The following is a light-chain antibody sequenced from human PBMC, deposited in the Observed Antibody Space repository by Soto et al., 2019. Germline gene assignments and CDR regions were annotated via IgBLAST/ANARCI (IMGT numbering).Light chain of an antibody. J-gene: IGLJ2*01. CDR3: AAWDDSLNGPV. CDR2: SYY. CDR1: SSNIGSNP. V-gene: IGLV1-44*01. Sequence: QSVLTQPPSASGTPGQRVTISCSGSSSNIGSNPVNWYQQLPGTAPKLLIYSYYQRPSGVPDRFSGSKSGTSASLTISGLQSEDEADYSCAAWDDSLNGPVFGGGTKLTVL.